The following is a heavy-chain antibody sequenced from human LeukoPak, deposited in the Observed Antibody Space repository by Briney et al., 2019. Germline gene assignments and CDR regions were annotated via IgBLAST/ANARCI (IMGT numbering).Heavy chain of an antibody. D-gene: IGHD6-19*01. Sequence: GASVKVSCKASGYTFTSYAMHWVRQAPGQRLEWMGWINAGNGNATYTQKFQDRVTFTRDTSASTAYMELSSLRSEDTAVYYCARDLESSGWLVFWGQGTLVTVSS. CDR2: INAGNGNA. CDR1: GYTFTSYA. J-gene: IGHJ4*02. CDR3: ARDLESSGWLVF. V-gene: IGHV1-3*01.